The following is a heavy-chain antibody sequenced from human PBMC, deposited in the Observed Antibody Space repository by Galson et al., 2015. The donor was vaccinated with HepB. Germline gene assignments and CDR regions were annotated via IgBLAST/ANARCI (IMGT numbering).Heavy chain of an antibody. J-gene: IGHJ2*01. D-gene: IGHD2-21*01. CDR2: ISGTGART. CDR1: GLTLSDYA. CDR3: AREHSTVIWYFVL. V-gene: IGHV3-23*01. Sequence: SLRLSCAGSGLTLSDYAVNWVRQAPGKGLEWVSRISGTGARTKDADSVKGRFTISRDNSKNTVSLQMSGLRAEDTGIYYCAREHSTVIWYFVLGGRGTLVTVSS.